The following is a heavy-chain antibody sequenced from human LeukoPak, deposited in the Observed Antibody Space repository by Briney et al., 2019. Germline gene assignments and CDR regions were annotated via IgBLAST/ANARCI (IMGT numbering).Heavy chain of an antibody. CDR3: ARDRPLYGMDV. CDR2: IYHSGST. Sequence: PSGTLSLTCAVSGGSISSSNWWSWVRQPPGKGLEWIGEIYHSGSTNYNPSLRSRVTISEDTSKNQFSLKLTSVIAADTAVYYCARDRPLYGMDVWGQGTTVTVSS. J-gene: IGHJ6*02. V-gene: IGHV4-4*02. D-gene: IGHD6-6*01. CDR1: GGSISSSNW.